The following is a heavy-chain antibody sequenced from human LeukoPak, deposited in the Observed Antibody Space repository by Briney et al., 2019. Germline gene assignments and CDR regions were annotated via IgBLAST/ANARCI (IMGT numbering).Heavy chain of an antibody. Sequence: GGSLRLSCAASGFTFSSYAMHWVRQAPGKGLEWVAVISYDGSNKYYADSVKGRFTISRDNSKNTLYLQMNSLRAEDTAVYYCASHLCSGGSCYAPDFDYWGQGTLVTVSS. CDR3: ASHLCSGGSCYAPDFDY. CDR2: ISYDGSNK. CDR1: GFTFSSYA. D-gene: IGHD2-15*01. V-gene: IGHV3-30-3*01. J-gene: IGHJ4*02.